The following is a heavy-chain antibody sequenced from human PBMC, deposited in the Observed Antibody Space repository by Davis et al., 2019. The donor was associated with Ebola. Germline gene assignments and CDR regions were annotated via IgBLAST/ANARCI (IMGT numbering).Heavy chain of an antibody. D-gene: IGHD4/OR15-4a*01. Sequence: PGGSLRLSCTVSGGAISRFYWSWIRQSAGKGLEWVGRIYTSGSTNYNPSLRSRVTMSVDTSKNKFFLKLRSVTAADTAVYYCARELVPTTITHYYGRDVWGQGTTVTVSS. CDR2: IYTSGST. J-gene: IGHJ6*02. V-gene: IGHV4-4*07. CDR1: GGAISRFY. CDR3: ARELVPTTITHYYGRDV.